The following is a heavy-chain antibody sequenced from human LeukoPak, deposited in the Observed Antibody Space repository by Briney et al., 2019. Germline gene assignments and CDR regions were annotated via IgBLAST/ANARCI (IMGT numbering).Heavy chain of an antibody. D-gene: IGHD6-19*01. V-gene: IGHV3-7*01. CDR3: ARDFIAVAGTEVDY. CDR1: GFTFSSYW. CDR2: IKQDGSEK. Sequence: GGSLRLSCAASGFTFSSYWMSWVRQAPGKGLEWVANIKQDGSEKYYVDSVKGRFTISRDNAKNSLYLQMNSLRAEDTAVYYCARDFIAVAGTEVDYWGQGTLVTVSS. J-gene: IGHJ4*02.